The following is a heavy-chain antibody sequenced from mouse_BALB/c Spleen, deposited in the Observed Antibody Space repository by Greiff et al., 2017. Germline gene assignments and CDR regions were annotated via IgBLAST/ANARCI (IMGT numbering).Heavy chain of an antibody. Sequence: QVQLQQSGPQLVRPGASVKISCKASGYSFTSYWMHWVKQRPGQGLEWIGMIDPSDSETRLNQKFKDKATLTVDKSSSTAYMQLSSPTSEDSAVYYCARGDGNYVAMDYWGQGTSVTVSS. D-gene: IGHD2-1*01. CDR3: ARGDGNYVAMDY. J-gene: IGHJ4*01. CDR2: IDPSDSET. CDR1: GYSFTSYW. V-gene: IGHV1S126*01.